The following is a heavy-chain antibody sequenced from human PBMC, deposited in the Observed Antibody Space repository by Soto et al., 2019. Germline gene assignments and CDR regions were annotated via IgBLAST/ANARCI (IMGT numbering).Heavy chain of an antibody. CDR3: ASDLPYDILTGYGARKGAFDI. CDR1: GYTFTSYG. Sequence: ASVKVSCKASGYTFTSYGISWVRQAPGQGLEWMGWISAYNGNTNYAQKLQGRVTMTTDTSTSTAYMELRSLRSDDTAVYYCASDLPYDILTGYGARKGAFDIWGQGTMVTVSS. CDR2: ISAYNGNT. V-gene: IGHV1-18*01. D-gene: IGHD3-9*01. J-gene: IGHJ3*02.